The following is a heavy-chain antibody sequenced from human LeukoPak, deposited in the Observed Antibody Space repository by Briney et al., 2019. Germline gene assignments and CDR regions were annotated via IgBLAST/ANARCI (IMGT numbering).Heavy chain of an antibody. CDR1: GFTVRSNY. J-gene: IGHJ6*03. Sequence: GGSLRLSCAASGFTVRSNYMSWLRQAPRRGVEGVSFMYSGGSTYYAESVKGRFTLSRDNSKNNLYLQMNRLRAEDTAVYYWARESRLGELSCGYMDVWGKGTTVTVSS. CDR3: ARESRLGELSCGYMDV. V-gene: IGHV3-53*01. CDR2: MYSGGST. D-gene: IGHD3-16*02.